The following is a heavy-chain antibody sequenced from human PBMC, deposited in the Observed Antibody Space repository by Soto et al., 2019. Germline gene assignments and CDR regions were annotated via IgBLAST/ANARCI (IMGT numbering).Heavy chain of an antibody. V-gene: IGHV1-3*05. CDR3: ARERIVGTTWSWTSDAFDM. D-gene: IGHD1-26*01. Sequence: QVQLVQSGAEEKKPGASVKVSCKASGYTFTPYAMHWVRQAPGQRLEWMGWINAGNGNTKYSQKFQGRVTITRDTSASTVYMELSSLRSEDTALYYCARERIVGTTWSWTSDAFDMWGQGTMVTVSS. J-gene: IGHJ3*02. CDR2: INAGNGNT. CDR1: GYTFTPYA.